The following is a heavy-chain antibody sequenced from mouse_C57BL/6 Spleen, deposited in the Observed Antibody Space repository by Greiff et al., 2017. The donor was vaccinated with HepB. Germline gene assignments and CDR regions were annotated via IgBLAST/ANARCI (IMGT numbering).Heavy chain of an antibody. Sequence: VQLQQSGPELVKPGASVKIPCKASGYTFTDYNMDWVKQSHGKSLEWIGDINPNNGGTIYNQKFKGKATLTVDNSSSTAYMELRSLTSEDTAVYYCARWVGYVAMDYWGQGTSVTVSS. D-gene: IGHD2-2*01. CDR3: ARWVGYVAMDY. CDR1: GYTFTDYN. J-gene: IGHJ4*01. V-gene: IGHV1-18*01. CDR2: INPNNGGT.